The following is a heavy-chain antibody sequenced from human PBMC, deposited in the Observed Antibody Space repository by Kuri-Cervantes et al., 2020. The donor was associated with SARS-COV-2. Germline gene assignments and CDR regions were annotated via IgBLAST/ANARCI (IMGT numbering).Heavy chain of an antibody. CDR1: GFTSSSYG. D-gene: IGHD6-19*01. V-gene: IGHV3-30*18. CDR2: ISYDGSNK. Sequence: LSLTCAASGFTSSSYGMHWVRQAPGKGLERVAVISYDGSNKYYADSVKGRFTISRDNSKNTLYLQMNSLRAEDTAVYYCAKVAEEDSSGWYPDYYYGMDVWGQGTTVTVSS. CDR3: AKVAEEDSSGWYPDYYYGMDV. J-gene: IGHJ6*02.